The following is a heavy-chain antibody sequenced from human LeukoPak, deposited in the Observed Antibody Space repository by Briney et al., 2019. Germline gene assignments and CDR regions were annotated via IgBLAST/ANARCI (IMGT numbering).Heavy chain of an antibody. V-gene: IGHV3-7*03. CDR2: IKKDGSEK. J-gene: IGHJ4*02. CDR1: GFIFSGSW. CDR3: TTDTWYSAGH. Sequence: GGSLRLSCTASGFIFSGSWMAWIRQAPGKGLEWVAIIKKDGSEKYYVDSMKGRFTISRDNAKNSLFLQTNSLRAEDTAIYYCTTDTWYSAGHWGQGTLVTVSS. D-gene: IGHD2-15*01.